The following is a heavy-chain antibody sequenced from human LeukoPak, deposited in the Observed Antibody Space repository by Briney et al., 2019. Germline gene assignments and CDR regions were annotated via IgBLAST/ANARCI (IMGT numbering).Heavy chain of an antibody. CDR1: GVSISSSSYY. CDR2: ISYTGTT. D-gene: IGHD3-10*01. V-gene: IGHV4-39*07. CDR3: ARDNYGSGKDYYYGMDV. Sequence: PSETLSLTCTVSGVSISSSSYYWGCIRQPPGKGLEWIGTISYTGTTYYNPSLKSRVTISVDTSKNQLSLKLSSVTAADTAVYYCARDNYGSGKDYYYGMDVWGQGTTVTVSS. J-gene: IGHJ6*02.